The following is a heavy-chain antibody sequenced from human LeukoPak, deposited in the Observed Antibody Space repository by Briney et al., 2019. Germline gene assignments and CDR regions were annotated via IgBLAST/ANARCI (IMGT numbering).Heavy chain of an antibody. Sequence: GGSLRLSCAASGFIFSNYGIYWVRQAPGMAPEWVAVIWYDGSNKFYADSVKGRFTISRDNSDNTLYLQMSSLRVEDTAVYYCARGRGSSHYYYYMDVWGKGTTVTVSS. J-gene: IGHJ6*03. D-gene: IGHD6-6*01. V-gene: IGHV3-33*07. CDR1: GFIFSNYG. CDR3: ARGRGSSHYYYYMDV. CDR2: IWYDGSNK.